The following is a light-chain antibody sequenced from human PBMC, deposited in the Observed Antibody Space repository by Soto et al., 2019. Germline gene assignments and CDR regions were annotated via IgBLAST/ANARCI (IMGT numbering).Light chain of an antibody. CDR1: QSLLHSNGYNY. V-gene: IGKV2-28*01. CDR3: MQALQTPVA. Sequence: DIVMTQSPLSLPVTPGEPASISCRSSQSLLHSNGYNYLDWYLQKPGQSPQLLIYLGSNRASGVPDRFSGSGSGTDFTLKISRVEAEDVGVYYCMQALQTPVAFGQGTEVEIK. J-gene: IGKJ1*01. CDR2: LGS.